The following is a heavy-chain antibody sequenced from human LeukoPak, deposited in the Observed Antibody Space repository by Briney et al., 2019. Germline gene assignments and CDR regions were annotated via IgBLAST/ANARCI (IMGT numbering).Heavy chain of an antibody. CDR2: ISGSGGST. D-gene: IGHD6-19*01. V-gene: IGHV3-23*01. Sequence: GGSLRLSCAASGFTFSSYAMSWVRQAPGKGLEWVSAISGSGGSTYYADSVKGRFTISRDNSKNTLYLQMNSMRAEDTAVYYCAKRVGIAVAGLDYWGQGTLVTVSS. CDR1: GFTFSSYA. J-gene: IGHJ4*02. CDR3: AKRVGIAVAGLDY.